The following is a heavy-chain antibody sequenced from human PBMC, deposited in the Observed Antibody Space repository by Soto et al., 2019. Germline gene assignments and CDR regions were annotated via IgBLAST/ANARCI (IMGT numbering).Heavy chain of an antibody. CDR3: AAFKVYCSSTSCYSYGMDV. Sequence: QMPLVQSGPEVKKPGTSVKVSCQASGFTFTSSAMPWVRTARGQTLEWIGRIGVGSGNTNYAQKVQERVTITRDMSTSTAYMELSSLRSEDTAVYYCAAFKVYCSSTSCYSYGMDVWGQGTTVTVSS. J-gene: IGHJ6*02. V-gene: IGHV1-58*02. CDR1: GFTFTSSA. D-gene: IGHD2-2*02. CDR2: IGVGSGNT.